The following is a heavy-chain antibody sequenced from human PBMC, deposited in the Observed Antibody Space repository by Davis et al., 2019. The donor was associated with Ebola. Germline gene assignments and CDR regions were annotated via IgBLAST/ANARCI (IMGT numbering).Heavy chain of an antibody. D-gene: IGHD4-17*01. V-gene: IGHV1-46*01. J-gene: IGHJ4*02. Sequence: ASVKVSCKASGYTFTSYYMHWVRQAPGQGLEWMGMINPNDGRTIYAQKFQGRVTVTRDTSVSTAYMELRNLRSDDTALYYCARGTTVTPRNFDYWGQGTLVTVSS. CDR3: ARGTTVTPRNFDY. CDR1: GYTFTSYY. CDR2: INPNDGRT.